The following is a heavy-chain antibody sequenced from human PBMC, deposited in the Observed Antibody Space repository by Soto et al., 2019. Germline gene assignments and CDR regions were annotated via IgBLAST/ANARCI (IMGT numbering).Heavy chain of an antibody. CDR3: ARCSGGSCFYFDY. D-gene: IGHD2-15*01. Sequence: QVQLQESGPGLVKPSQTLSLTCTVSGGSISSGDYYWSWIRQPPGKGLEWIGYIYYSGSTYYNPSLKRRFTISVDTSKNQFSLKLSSVTAADPAVYYCARCSGGSCFYFDYWGQGTLVTVSS. J-gene: IGHJ4*02. V-gene: IGHV4-30-4*01. CDR1: GGSISSGDYY. CDR2: IYYSGST.